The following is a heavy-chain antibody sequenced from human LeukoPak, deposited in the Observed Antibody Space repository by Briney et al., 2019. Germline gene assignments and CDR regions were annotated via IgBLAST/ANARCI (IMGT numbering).Heavy chain of an antibody. J-gene: IGHJ4*02. CDR3: ARSSGWYNFDY. CDR2: ISYDGGNK. V-gene: IGHV3-30-3*01. Sequence: GGSLRLSCAASGFTFSSYAMPWVRQAPGKGLEWVAVISYDGGNKYYADSVKGRFTISRDNSKNTLYLQMNSLRAEDTAVYYCARSSGWYNFDYWGQGTLVTVSS. CDR1: GFTFSSYA. D-gene: IGHD6-19*01.